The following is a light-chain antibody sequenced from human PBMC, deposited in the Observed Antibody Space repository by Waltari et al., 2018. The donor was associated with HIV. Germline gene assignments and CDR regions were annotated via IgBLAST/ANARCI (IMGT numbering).Light chain of an antibody. Sequence: QSVLTQPPSASGTPGQRVTISCSGSSSNFGSHTVNWYQQLPGTAPKLPIYSNIPRPSGGPDRFSGAKSGTSASLAISGLQSDDEADYYWAAWDDSLNGLWVFGGGTKLTVL. CDR3: AAWDDSLNGLWV. V-gene: IGLV1-44*01. J-gene: IGLJ3*02. CDR1: SSNFGSHT. CDR2: SNI.